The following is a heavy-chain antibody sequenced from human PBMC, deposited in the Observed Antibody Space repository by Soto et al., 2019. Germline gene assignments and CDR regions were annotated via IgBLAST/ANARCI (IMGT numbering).Heavy chain of an antibody. Sequence: EVQLLESGGGLVQPGGSLRLSCAASGFTFSSYAMSWVRQAPGKGLEWVSAISGSGGSTYYADSVKGRFTISRDNSKNTLYLQMNSLRAEDTAVYYGAKVYSSGWYVNYWGQGTLVTVSS. D-gene: IGHD6-19*01. V-gene: IGHV3-23*01. CDR3: AKVYSSGWYVNY. CDR2: ISGSGGST. CDR1: GFTFSSYA. J-gene: IGHJ4*02.